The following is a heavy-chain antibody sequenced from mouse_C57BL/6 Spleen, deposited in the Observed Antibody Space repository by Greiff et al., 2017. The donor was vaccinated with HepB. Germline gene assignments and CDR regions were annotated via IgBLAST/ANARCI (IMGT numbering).Heavy chain of an antibody. Sequence: VQLQQSGPELVKPGASVKISCKASGYAFSSSWMNWVKQRPGKGLEWIGRIYPGDGDNNYNGKFKGKATLTADKSSSTAYMQLSSLTSEDAAVYFCAREVYGSSLFDYWGQGTTLTVSS. CDR2: IYPGDGDN. J-gene: IGHJ2*01. CDR3: AREVYGSSLFDY. V-gene: IGHV1-82*01. D-gene: IGHD1-1*01. CDR1: GYAFSSSW.